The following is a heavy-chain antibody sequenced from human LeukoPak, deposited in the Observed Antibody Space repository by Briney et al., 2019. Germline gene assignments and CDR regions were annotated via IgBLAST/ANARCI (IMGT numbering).Heavy chain of an antibody. CDR2: IRYDGSNK. J-gene: IGHJ3*02. D-gene: IGHD1-26*01. V-gene: IGHV3-30*02. CDR3: AKNHHEEWELGSPFYI. CDR1: GFTFSSYG. Sequence: GGSLRLSCAASGFTFSSYGMHWVRQAPGKGLEWVAFIRYDGSNKYYADSVKGRFTISRDNSKNTLYLQMNSLRAEDTAVYYRAKNHHEEWELGSPFYILGQGTMVTGSS.